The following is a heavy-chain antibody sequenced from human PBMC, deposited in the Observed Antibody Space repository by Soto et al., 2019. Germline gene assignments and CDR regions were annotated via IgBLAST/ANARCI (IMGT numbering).Heavy chain of an antibody. Sequence: EVQLVESGGGLVQPGGSLRLSCAGSGFVFSSYWMHWVRQVPGKGLVWVSRITNDGSSTTYADSVNGRFTISRDNAKNTLYLQMNSLGAEDTAVYYWARGMQGSRDCELWGRGTLVTVSS. J-gene: IGHJ2*01. CDR3: ARGMQGSRDCEL. V-gene: IGHV3-74*01. CDR2: ITNDGSST. CDR1: GFVFSSYW.